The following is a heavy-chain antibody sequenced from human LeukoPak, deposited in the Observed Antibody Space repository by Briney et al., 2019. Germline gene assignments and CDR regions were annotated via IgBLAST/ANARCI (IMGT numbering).Heavy chain of an antibody. CDR1: GFTFSSYA. J-gene: IGHJ4*02. V-gene: IGHV3-23*01. CDR2: ISGSGGST. Sequence: GGSLRLSCAASGFTFSSYAMSWVRQAPGEGLEWVSAISGSGGSTYYADSVKGRFTISRDNSKSTLFLQMNSLRADDTAVYYCAKGGYCSSTTCSNTPFDYWGQGTLVTVSP. CDR3: AKGGYCSSTTCSNTPFDY. D-gene: IGHD2-2*01.